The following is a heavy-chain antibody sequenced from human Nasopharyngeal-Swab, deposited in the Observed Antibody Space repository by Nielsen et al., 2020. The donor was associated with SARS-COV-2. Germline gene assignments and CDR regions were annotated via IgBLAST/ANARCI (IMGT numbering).Heavy chain of an antibody. V-gene: IGHV4-34*01. D-gene: IGHD2-2*01. CDR2: VSQGGGT. CDR3: ARGGAGVVPSPVLGLGPYYSYYYMDV. Sequence: RQAPGKGLEWVGEVSQGGGTTYNPSLKNRVTSSVATSKNQFSLKLSSVTAAETAVYYCARGGAGVVPSPVLGLGPYYSYYYMDVWGKGTTVTVSS. J-gene: IGHJ6*03.